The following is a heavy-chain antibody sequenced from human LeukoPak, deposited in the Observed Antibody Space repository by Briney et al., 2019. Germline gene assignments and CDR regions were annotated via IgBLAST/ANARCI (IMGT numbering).Heavy chain of an antibody. J-gene: IGHJ6*03. V-gene: IGHV4-34*01. Sequence: SETLSLTCAVYGGSFSGYYWSWIRQPPGKGLEWIGEINHSGSTNYNPSLKSRVTISVDTSKNQFSLKLSSVTAADTAVYYCARTLKPSSIAARDYYYYYMDVWGKGTTVTVSS. CDR1: GGSFSGYY. CDR3: ARTLKPSSIAARDYYYYYMDV. CDR2: INHSGST. D-gene: IGHD6-6*01.